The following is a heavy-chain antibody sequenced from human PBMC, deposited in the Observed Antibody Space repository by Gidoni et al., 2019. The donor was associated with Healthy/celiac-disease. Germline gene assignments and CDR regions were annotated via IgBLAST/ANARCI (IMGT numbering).Heavy chain of an antibody. D-gene: IGHD3-3*01. V-gene: IGHV3-49*03. CDR3: TREDTRFLRTLNWFDP. CDR2: IRSKAYGGKT. CDR1: VFTFGDYA. J-gene: IGHJ5*02. Sequence: EVQLVESGGGLVQPGRSLRLSCTASVFTFGDYAMSWFGQAPGKGLEWVGFIRSKAYGGKTEYAASVKGRFTISRDDSKSIAYRQMNSLKTEDTAVYYCTREDTRFLRTLNWFDPWGQGTLVTVSS.